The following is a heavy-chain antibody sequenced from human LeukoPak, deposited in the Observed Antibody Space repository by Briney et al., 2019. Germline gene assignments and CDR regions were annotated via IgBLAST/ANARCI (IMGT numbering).Heavy chain of an antibody. Sequence: GGSLRLSCAASGFTFSSYGMHWVRQAPGKGLEWVAFIRYDGSNKYYADSVKGRFTISRDNSKNTLYLQMNSLRAEDTAVYYCAKEMAYYYDSSGYPDAFDIWGQGTMVTVSS. CDR1: GFTFSSYG. J-gene: IGHJ3*02. CDR2: IRYDGSNK. D-gene: IGHD3-22*01. CDR3: AKEMAYYYDSSGYPDAFDI. V-gene: IGHV3-30*02.